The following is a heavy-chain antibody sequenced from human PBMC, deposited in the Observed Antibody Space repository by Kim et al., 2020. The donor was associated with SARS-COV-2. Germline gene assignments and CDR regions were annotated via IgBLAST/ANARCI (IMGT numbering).Heavy chain of an antibody. CDR2: IIPIFGTP. CDR1: GGTFSTYT. V-gene: IGHV1-69*06. D-gene: IGHD3-16*01. J-gene: IGHJ6*02. CDR3: AKAAPSGGGNFYYGMDV. Sequence: SVKVSCKASGGTFSTYTISWVRQAPGQGLEWMGGIIPIFGTPNYAQKFQGKVTITADISTTTAYMELIGLRSEDTAVYFCAKAAPSGGGNFYYGMDVWG.